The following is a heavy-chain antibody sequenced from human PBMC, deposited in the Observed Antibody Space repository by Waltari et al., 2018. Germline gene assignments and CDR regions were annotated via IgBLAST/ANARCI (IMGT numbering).Heavy chain of an antibody. Sequence: QVQLVQSGAEVKKPGASVKVSCKASGYTFTSYYMHWVRQATGQGLEWMGIINPSGGSTSYAQKFQGRVTMTRDTSTSTVYMELSSLRSEDTAVYYCARDYSSSSAVGYYYYGMDVWGQGTTVTVSS. D-gene: IGHD6-6*01. CDR1: GYTFTSYY. CDR2: INPSGGST. V-gene: IGHV1-46*01. CDR3: ARDYSSSSAVGYYYYGMDV. J-gene: IGHJ6*02.